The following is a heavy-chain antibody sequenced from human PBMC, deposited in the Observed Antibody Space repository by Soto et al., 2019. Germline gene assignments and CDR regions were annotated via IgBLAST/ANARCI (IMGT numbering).Heavy chain of an antibody. CDR1: GGTFSSYA. D-gene: IGHD2-21*02. Sequence: QVQLVQSGAEVKKPGSSVRVSCKASGGTFSSYAISWVRQAPGQGLEWMGGISPISGTPNYAQKFQGRVTIIADTSTSTVYMELSSLRSEDTAVYYCARVRGDSGLGNWGQGTLVTVSS. V-gene: IGHV1-69*06. CDR2: ISPISGTP. J-gene: IGHJ4*02. CDR3: ARVRGDSGLGN.